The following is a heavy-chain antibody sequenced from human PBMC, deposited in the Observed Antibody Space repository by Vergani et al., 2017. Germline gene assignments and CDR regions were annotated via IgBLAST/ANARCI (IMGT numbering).Heavy chain of an antibody. J-gene: IGHJ6*02. Sequence: EVQLLESGGGLVQPGGSLRLSCGASGFTFSSYAMTWVRQAPGKGLEWVSAISGSGGNTFYTDYVKGRFTISRDNSKDTLYLQMNSLRVEDTAIYYCAKARDPNCKGGICYSYYYGLDLWGQGTTVTVSS. V-gene: IGHV3-23*01. D-gene: IGHD2-15*01. CDR3: AKARDPNCKGGICYSYYYGLDL. CDR2: ISGSGGNT. CDR1: GFTFSSYA.